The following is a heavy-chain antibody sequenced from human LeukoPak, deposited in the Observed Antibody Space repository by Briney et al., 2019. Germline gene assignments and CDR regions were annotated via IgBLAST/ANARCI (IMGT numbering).Heavy chain of an antibody. J-gene: IGHJ3*02. CDR3: AKVRYYDSSGFDAFDI. D-gene: IGHD3-22*01. CDR2: INSDGSST. Sequence: PGGSLRLSCAASGFTFSSYWMHWVRQAPGKGLVWVSRINSDGSSTSYADSVKGRFTISRDNAKNTLYLQMNSLRAEDTAVYYCAKVRYYDSSGFDAFDIWGQGTMVTVSS. V-gene: IGHV3-74*01. CDR1: GFTFSSYW.